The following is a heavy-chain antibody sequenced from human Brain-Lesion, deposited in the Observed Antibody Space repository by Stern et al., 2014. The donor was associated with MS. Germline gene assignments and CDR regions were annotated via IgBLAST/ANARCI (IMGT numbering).Heavy chain of an antibody. V-gene: IGHV4-61*02. J-gene: IGHJ4*02. D-gene: IGHD4-17*01. CDR3: ARDYGDLEFDL. Sequence: QVQLGQSGPGLVKPSQTLSLTCTVSGGPISSHSYYWSWIRQPAGKGLEWIGRTYASGNTNYNPSLKSRVSISVDTSKNQLSLRLSSGTASDTAVYYCARDYGDLEFDLWGQGTLVTVSS. CDR1: GGPISSHSYY. CDR2: TYASGNT.